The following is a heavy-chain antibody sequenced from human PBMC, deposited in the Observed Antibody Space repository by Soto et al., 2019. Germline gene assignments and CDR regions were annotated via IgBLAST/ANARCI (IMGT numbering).Heavy chain of an antibody. Sequence: SETLSLTCTVSGGSLSGSYCSWIRKSPGKSLEWIASISYTGSTTHNPSLKSRVTLSVDTSKNQFSLSLTSVTPADTAAYYCATGGGWLHNSYIRGLYFDYWGQGVLVTVSS. J-gene: IGHJ4*02. CDR2: ISYTGST. CDR3: ATGGGWLHNSYIRGLYFDY. D-gene: IGHD3-3*02. V-gene: IGHV4-59*01. CDR1: GGSLSGSY.